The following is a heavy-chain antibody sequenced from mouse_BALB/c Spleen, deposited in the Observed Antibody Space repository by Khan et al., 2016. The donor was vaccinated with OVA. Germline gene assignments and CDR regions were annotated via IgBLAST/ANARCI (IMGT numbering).Heavy chain of an antibody. CDR3: IGYGNYWYFDV. V-gene: IGHV11-2*02. Sequence: EVQLLETGGGLVQPGGSRGLSCEGSGFTFSGFWMSWVRQTPGKSLEWIGDINSDGSAINYAPSIKDRFTIFRDKDKSTLYMQMSTVRSEDTATCVCIGYGNYWYFDVWGAGTTVTVSA. CDR2: INSDGSAI. D-gene: IGHD1-1*01. CDR1: GFTFSGFW. J-gene: IGHJ1*01.